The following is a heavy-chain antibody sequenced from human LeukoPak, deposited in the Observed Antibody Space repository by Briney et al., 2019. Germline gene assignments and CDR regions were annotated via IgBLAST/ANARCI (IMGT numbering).Heavy chain of an antibody. J-gene: IGHJ2*01. Sequence: GGSLRLSCAASGFTFSSYDIHWIRQATGKGLEWVSGIGTAGEIYYPGSVKGRFTISRENAKNSLYLQMNSLRAGDTAVYYCARAACSSTWYSRYFDLWGRGTLVTVSS. D-gene: IGHD6-13*01. CDR3: ARAACSSTWYSRYFDL. V-gene: IGHV3-13*01. CDR2: IGTAGEI. CDR1: GFTFSSYD.